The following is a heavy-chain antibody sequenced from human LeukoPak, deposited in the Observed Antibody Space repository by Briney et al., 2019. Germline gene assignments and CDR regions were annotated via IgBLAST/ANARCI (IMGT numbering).Heavy chain of an antibody. CDR2: ISIYDGNT. D-gene: IGHD3-16*02. Sequence: ASVKVSCKASGYTFTSYYMHWVRQAPGQGLEWMGSISIYDGNTKYAENFQGRVTMTTDTSTSTAYMELSLRSDDTAMYYCARDQYDSVWGSYRPYFDFWGQGTLVTVSS. V-gene: IGHV1-18*04. CDR3: ARDQYDSVWGSYRPYFDF. J-gene: IGHJ4*02. CDR1: GYTFTSYY.